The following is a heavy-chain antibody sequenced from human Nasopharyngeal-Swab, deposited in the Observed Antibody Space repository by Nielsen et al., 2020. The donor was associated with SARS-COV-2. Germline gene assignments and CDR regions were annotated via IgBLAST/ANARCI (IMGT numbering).Heavy chain of an antibody. CDR3: ARDFGGYYYDSSGSRFDY. D-gene: IGHD3-22*01. CDR2: IWYDGSNK. Sequence: GESLKIHCAASGFTFSSYGMHWVRQARGEGLGGVAVIWYDGSNKYYADSVKGRFTISRDNSKNTLYLQMNSLRAEDTAVYSCARDFGGYYYDSSGSRFDYWGQGTLVTVSS. CDR1: GFTFSSYG. J-gene: IGHJ4*02. V-gene: IGHV3-33*01.